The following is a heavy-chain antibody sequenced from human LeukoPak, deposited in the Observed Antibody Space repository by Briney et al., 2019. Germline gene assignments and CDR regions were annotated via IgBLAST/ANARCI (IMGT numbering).Heavy chain of an antibody. J-gene: IGHJ4*02. CDR1: GFTFSSYA. CDR2: ISGSGGST. Sequence: PGGPLRLSCAASGFTFSSYAMSWVLQAPGKRLEWVSAISGSGGSTYYADSVKSRFTISRDNSKNTLYLQMNSLRAEDTAVYYCAKDRLGYSYGIGFDYWGQGTLVTVSS. CDR3: AKDRLGYSYGIGFDY. V-gene: IGHV3-23*01. D-gene: IGHD5-18*01.